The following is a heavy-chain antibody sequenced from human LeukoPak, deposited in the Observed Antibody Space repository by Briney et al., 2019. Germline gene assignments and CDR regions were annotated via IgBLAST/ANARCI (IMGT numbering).Heavy chain of an antibody. CDR3: ARDVEQQLVHTYYYYGMDV. Sequence: GGSLRLSCAASGFTFSSYAMHWVRQAPGKGLEWVAVISYDGSNKYYADSVKGRFTISRDNSKNTLYLQMNSLRAEDTAVYHCARDVEQQLVHTYYYYGMDVWGQGTTVTVSS. CDR1: GFTFSSYA. J-gene: IGHJ6*02. D-gene: IGHD6-13*01. CDR2: ISYDGSNK. V-gene: IGHV3-30-3*01.